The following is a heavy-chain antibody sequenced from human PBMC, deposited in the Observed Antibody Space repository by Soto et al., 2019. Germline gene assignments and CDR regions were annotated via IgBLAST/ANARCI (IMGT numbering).Heavy chain of an antibody. Sequence: GGSLRLSCAASGFTFSSYSMNWVRQAPGKGLEWVSYISSSSSTIYYADSVKGRFTISRDNAKNSLYLQMNSLRAEDTAVYYCARDRGYSSGWYGEPSDYWGQGTLVTVSS. CDR2: ISSSSSTI. CDR1: GFTFSSYS. J-gene: IGHJ4*02. CDR3: ARDRGYSSGWYGEPSDY. V-gene: IGHV3-48*01. D-gene: IGHD6-19*01.